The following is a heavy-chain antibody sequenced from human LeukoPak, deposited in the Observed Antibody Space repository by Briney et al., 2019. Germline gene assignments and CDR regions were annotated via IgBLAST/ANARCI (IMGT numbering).Heavy chain of an antibody. D-gene: IGHD1-1*01. Sequence: GGSLRLSCAASGFTFGSYAMSWVRQAPGKGLEWVSGFSGSGGSTYYADSVKGRFTISRDNSKNTLYLQMNSLRAEDRAVYYCAKGLAVGTSYFDYWGQGTLVTVSS. CDR3: AKGLAVGTSYFDY. CDR1: GFTFGSYA. CDR2: FSGSGGST. V-gene: IGHV3-23*01. J-gene: IGHJ4*02.